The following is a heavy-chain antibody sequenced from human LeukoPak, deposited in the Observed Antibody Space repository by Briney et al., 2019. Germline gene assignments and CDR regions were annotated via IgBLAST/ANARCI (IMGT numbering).Heavy chain of an antibody. Sequence: PGRSLRLSCAASGFTFSSYGMHWVRQAPGKGLEWVAIIYYDGSDKYYADSVKGRFTISRDNSKNTLYLQMNTLRAEDTAVYSCARGALYTHYFDYWGQGTLVTVSS. D-gene: IGHD3-16*01. CDR2: IYYDGSDK. CDR3: ARGALYTHYFDY. V-gene: IGHV3-30*03. J-gene: IGHJ4*02. CDR1: GFTFSSYG.